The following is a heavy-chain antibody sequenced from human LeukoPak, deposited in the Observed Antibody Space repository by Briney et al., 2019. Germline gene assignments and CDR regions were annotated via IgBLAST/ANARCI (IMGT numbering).Heavy chain of an antibody. CDR1: GFTVSSNY. CDR3: ARNLDTAMATSFDC. V-gene: IGHV3-53*01. J-gene: IGHJ4*02. D-gene: IGHD5-18*01. CDR2: IYSTGST. Sequence: GGSLRLSCAASGFTVSSNYMSWVRQAPGKGLEWVSVIYSTGSTQYADSVEGRFTISRDKSKNTLFLEMNSLRAEDTAVYYCARNLDTAMATSFDCWGQGTLVTVSS.